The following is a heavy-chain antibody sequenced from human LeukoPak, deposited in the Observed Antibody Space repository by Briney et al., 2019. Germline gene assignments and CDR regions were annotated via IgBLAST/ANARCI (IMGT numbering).Heavy chain of an antibody. Sequence: NPSETLSLTCTVSGGSISSYYWSWIRQPPGKGLEGIGYIYYSGSTNYNPSLKSRVTISVDTSKNQFSLKLSSVTAADTAVYYCAGGYSSSWGLFGYWGQGTLVTVSS. CDR3: AGGYSSSWGLFGY. V-gene: IGHV4-59*01. CDR1: GGSISSYY. D-gene: IGHD6-13*01. CDR2: IYYSGST. J-gene: IGHJ4*02.